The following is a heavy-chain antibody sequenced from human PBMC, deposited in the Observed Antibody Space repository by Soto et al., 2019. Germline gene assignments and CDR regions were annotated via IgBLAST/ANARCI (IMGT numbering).Heavy chain of an antibody. V-gene: IGHV5-51*01. Sequence: PGESLKISCQGSGCIFTTYWIGWVRQMPGKGLEWMGIIYPTDSDTRYSPSFQGQVTISADKSIRTAYLQLSSLRASDTAVYYCARSGFSSYGMDVWGQGTTVTVSS. J-gene: IGHJ6*02. CDR3: ARSGFSSYGMDV. D-gene: IGHD5-12*01. CDR1: GCIFTTYW. CDR2: IYPTDSDT.